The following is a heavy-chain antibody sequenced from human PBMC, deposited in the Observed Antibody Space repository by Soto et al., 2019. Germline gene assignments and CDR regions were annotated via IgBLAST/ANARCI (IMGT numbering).Heavy chain of an antibody. Sequence: QVQLLESGGGVVQPGGSLRLSCEVSGFNFSGYGMNWVRRAPGKGLEWVAFSSIDGVNKYNAESVKGRFTISRDNSKNTLYLQMNSLREGDTGVYYCARARRSSSWTTNAWGPGTLVTVSS. CDR3: ARARRSSSWTTNA. CDR2: SSIDGVNK. V-gene: IGHV3-30*05. J-gene: IGHJ5*02. D-gene: IGHD6-6*01. CDR1: GFNFSGYG.